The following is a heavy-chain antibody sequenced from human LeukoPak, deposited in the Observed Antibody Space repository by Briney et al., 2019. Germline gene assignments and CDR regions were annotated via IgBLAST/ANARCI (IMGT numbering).Heavy chain of an antibody. Sequence: SETLSLTCTVSGDSINDYYWNWIRQPLGKGLEWIGYIYYSGSTDYNPSLKSRVTMSVDTSKNQFSLKLNSVTAADTAIYYCARGGARGSSAFDIWGQGTMVTVSA. D-gene: IGHD3-10*01. V-gene: IGHV4-59*01. CDR2: IYYSGST. CDR1: GDSINDYY. CDR3: ARGGARGSSAFDI. J-gene: IGHJ3*02.